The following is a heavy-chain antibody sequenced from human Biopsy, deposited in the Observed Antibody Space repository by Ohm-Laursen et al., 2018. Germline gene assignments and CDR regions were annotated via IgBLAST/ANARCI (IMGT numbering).Heavy chain of an antibody. J-gene: IGHJ6*02. Sequence: SETLSLTCTVSGGSISSDYWSWIRQTSGKGLERIGYIYYSGSTNYTPSLKSRVTISVDTSKNQFSLRLNSVTAADTAVYYCARATNSTGWPYYYFYGMDVWGQGTTVTVSS. CDR2: IYYSGST. CDR1: GGSISSDY. CDR3: ARATNSTGWPYYYFYGMDV. D-gene: IGHD2/OR15-2a*01. V-gene: IGHV4-59*01.